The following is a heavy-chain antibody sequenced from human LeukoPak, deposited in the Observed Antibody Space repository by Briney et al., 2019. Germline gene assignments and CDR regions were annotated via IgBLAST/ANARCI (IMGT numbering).Heavy chain of an antibody. J-gene: IGHJ4*02. CDR2: MNPNSGNT. Sequence: ASVKVSCKVSGYTLTELSMHWVRQAPGKGLEWMGWMNPNSGNTGYAQKFQGRVTMTRNTSISTAYMELSSLRSEDTAVYYCARLAHMYGDQGDYWGQGTLVTVSS. CDR1: GYTLTELS. CDR3: ARLAHMYGDQGDY. V-gene: IGHV1-8*01. D-gene: IGHD4-17*01.